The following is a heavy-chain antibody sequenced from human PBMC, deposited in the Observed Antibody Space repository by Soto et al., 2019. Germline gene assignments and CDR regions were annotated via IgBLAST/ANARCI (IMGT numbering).Heavy chain of an antibody. CDR1: GYTFTSYG. Sequence: QVQLVQSGAEVKEPGASVKVACKASGYTFTSYGISWVRQAPGQGLEWMGWISDHNGNTNYAQNLQGRVTRTTDTYTSTAYMELKNLRSDDTAVYYCARDRSNSEYWGQGTLVTVSS. CDR3: ARDRSNSEY. J-gene: IGHJ4*02. D-gene: IGHD6-13*01. V-gene: IGHV1-18*01. CDR2: ISDHNGNT.